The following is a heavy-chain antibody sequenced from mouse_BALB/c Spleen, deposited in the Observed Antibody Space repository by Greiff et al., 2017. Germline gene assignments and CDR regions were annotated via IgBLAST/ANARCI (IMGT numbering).Heavy chain of an antibody. V-gene: IGHV1S135*01. CDR2: IDPYYGGT. J-gene: IGHJ3*01. Sequence: VQLQQPGAELVRPGASVKISCKASGYSFTGYNMNWVKQSNGKSLEWIGNIDPYYGGTSYNQKFKGKATLTVDKSSSTAYMQLKSLTSEDSAVYYCAPDGGNYDPFAYWGQGTLVTVSA. D-gene: IGHD2-1*01. CDR1: GYSFTGYN. CDR3: APDGGNYDPFAY.